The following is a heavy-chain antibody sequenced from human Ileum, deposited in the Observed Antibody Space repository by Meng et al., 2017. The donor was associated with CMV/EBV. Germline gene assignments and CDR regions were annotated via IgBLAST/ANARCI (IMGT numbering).Heavy chain of an antibody. CDR2: IGSASSSI. V-gene: IGHV3-21*01. D-gene: IGHD4-17*01. J-gene: IGHJ4*02. Sequence: GGGLARPGGSLRLSCEASGFTFSTHTMNWVRQAPGKGLEWVASIGSASSSIYYADSVKGRFTISRDNAKNSLYLEMNSLRAEDTAIYFCVRDRYGDYYFDYWGQGTLVTVSS. CDR1: GFTFSTHT. CDR3: VRDRYGDYYFDY.